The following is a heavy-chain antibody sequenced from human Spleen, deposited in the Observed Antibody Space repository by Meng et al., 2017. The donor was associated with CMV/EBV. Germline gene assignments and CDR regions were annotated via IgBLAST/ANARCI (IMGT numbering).Heavy chain of an antibody. D-gene: IGHD4-17*01. CDR1: GGTFNTYA. V-gene: IGHV1-18*01. CDR3: ARGGYDYGDYGSPGTADY. Sequence: ASVKVSCKASGGTFNTYAISCVRQAPGQGREWMGWISAYNGNTNYAQKLQDRVTMTTDTSTSTAYMELRSLRSDDTAVYYCARGGYDYGDYGSPGTADYWGQGTMVTVSS. J-gene: IGHJ4*02. CDR2: ISAYNGNT.